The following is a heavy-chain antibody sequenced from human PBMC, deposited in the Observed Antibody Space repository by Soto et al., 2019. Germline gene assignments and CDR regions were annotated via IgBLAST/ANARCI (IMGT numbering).Heavy chain of an antibody. J-gene: IGHJ5*02. Sequence: GGSLRLSCAASGFTFSTNAMSWVRQAPGKWLEWVSAIYGGGGNTYYADSVKGRFTISRDNSKNTLFLQMNNLRVEDTAVYYCARDPSCSNGACYSVSWGQGILVTVSS. CDR2: IYGGGGNT. CDR3: ARDPSCSNGACYSVS. D-gene: IGHD2-15*01. CDR1: GFTFSTNA. V-gene: IGHV3-23*01.